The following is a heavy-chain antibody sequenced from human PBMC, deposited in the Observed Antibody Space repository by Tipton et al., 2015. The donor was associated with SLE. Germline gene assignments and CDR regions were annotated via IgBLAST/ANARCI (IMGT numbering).Heavy chain of an antibody. Sequence: TLSLTCTVSGGSISSHYWSWIRQSPGRGLEWIGYIYYSGSTYYNPSLKSRVTISVDTSKNQFSLKLSSVTAADTAVYYCARDGNILWFGSWGQGTLVTVSS. D-gene: IGHD2/OR15-2a*01. J-gene: IGHJ5*01. CDR2: IYYSGST. V-gene: IGHV4-59*11. CDR1: GGSISSHY. CDR3: ARDGNILWFGS.